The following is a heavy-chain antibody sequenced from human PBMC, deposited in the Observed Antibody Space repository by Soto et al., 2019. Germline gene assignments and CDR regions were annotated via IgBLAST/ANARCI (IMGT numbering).Heavy chain of an antibody. CDR2: IYARGAT. D-gene: IGHD3-10*01. CDR1: GGSISTYY. V-gene: IGHV4-59*01. CDR3: ARSHSFDGSIYHYYFDF. J-gene: IGHJ4*02. Sequence: PSETLSLTCTVSGGSISTYYWSWIRQPPGGTLEWIGYIYARGATTYNPSLESRVTMSVDMPNNEFSLELTSLTAADTAVYHCARSHSFDGSIYHYYFDFWGQGTLVTVSS.